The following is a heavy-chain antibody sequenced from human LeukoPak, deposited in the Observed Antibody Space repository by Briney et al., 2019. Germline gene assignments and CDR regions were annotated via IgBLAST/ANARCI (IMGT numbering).Heavy chain of an antibody. J-gene: IGHJ6*02. CDR3: ARYGTYTSPYYGMDV. CDR1: GGSMSNRNYY. CDR2: IYYTGAT. Sequence: KPSETLSLTCSVSGGSMSNRNYYWVRIRQPPGKGLEWFGSIYYTGATYHNPSLNSRVTISVDPSKNQFSLKLTSVTAADTAVYYCARYGTYTSPYYGMDVWGQGTTVIVSS. V-gene: IGHV4-39*01. D-gene: IGHD2-2*02.